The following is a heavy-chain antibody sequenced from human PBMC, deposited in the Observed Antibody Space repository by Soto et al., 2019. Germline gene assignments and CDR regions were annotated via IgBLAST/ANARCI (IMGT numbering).Heavy chain of an antibody. Sequence: QVQLVESGGGVVQPGRSLRLSFAASGFTFTNYGMHWVRQAPGKGLERGAVISFDGTNTYYADSVKGRFTISRDNSKNTLFLQMNSLRAEDTAVYFCAKEGCSASRCYPRQYYYYYYHMDVWGKGTTVTVSS. J-gene: IGHJ6*03. CDR1: GFTFTNYG. CDR2: ISFDGTNT. V-gene: IGHV3-30*18. CDR3: AKEGCSASRCYPRQYYYYYYHMDV. D-gene: IGHD2-15*01.